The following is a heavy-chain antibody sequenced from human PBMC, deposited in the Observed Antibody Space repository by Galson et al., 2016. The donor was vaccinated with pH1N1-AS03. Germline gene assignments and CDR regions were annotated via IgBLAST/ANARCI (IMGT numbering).Heavy chain of an antibody. CDR2: IYESGRT. V-gene: IGHV4-30-2*01. Sequence: TLSLTCVVSGDSISSGDYSWSWIRQTPGKGLESIGYIYESGRTYFSPSLKSRVTISIDRSKNQFSLELKSVTAADTAVYYCARDRTYCSGGSCYADGYDPWGQGILVTASS. J-gene: IGHJ5*02. CDR1: GDSISSGDYS. CDR3: ARDRTYCSGGSCYADGYDP. D-gene: IGHD2-15*01.